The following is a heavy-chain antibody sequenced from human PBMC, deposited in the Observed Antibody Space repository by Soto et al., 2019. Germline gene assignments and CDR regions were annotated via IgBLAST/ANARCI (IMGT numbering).Heavy chain of an antibody. CDR2: IYSSGST. Sequence: TLSLTTAVSGRSIRSGGYSWSWIRQPPGKGLEWIGYIYSSGSTYYNPSLKIRVTISVDTSKNQFSLKLSAVTAEDTAVYYCARISLLGRFVPWGQGTLAAVSS. CDR3: ARISLLGRFVP. CDR1: GRSIRSGGYS. D-gene: IGHD3-16*01. V-gene: IGHV4-31*11. J-gene: IGHJ5*02.